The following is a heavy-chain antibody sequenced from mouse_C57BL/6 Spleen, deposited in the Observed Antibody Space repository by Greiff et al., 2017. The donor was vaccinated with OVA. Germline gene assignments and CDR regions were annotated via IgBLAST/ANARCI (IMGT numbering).Heavy chain of an antibody. CDR2: INPNYGTT. V-gene: IGHV1-39*01. J-gene: IGHJ3*01. CDR3: AKLGYDYDEEFAY. CDR1: GYSFTDYN. Sequence: VQLQQSGPELVKPGASVKISCKASGYSFTDYNMNWVKQSNGKSLEWIGVINPNYGTTSYNQKFKGQATLTVDQSSSTAYMQLNSLTSEDSAVXYGAKLGYDYDEEFAYWGQGTLVTVSA. D-gene: IGHD2-4*01.